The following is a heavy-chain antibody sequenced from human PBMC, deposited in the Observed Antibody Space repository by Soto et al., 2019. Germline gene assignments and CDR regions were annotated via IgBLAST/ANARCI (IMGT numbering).Heavy chain of an antibody. CDR2: ISAYNGNT. CDR1: GCTFTSYG. Sequence: ASVKVSCKASGCTFTSYGISWVRQAPGQGLEWMGWISAYNGNTNYAQKLQGRVTMTTDTSTSTAYMELRSLRSDDTAVYYCARVAAYSDSSGYYGPDYWGQGTLVTVSS. D-gene: IGHD3-22*01. J-gene: IGHJ4*02. CDR3: ARVAAYSDSSGYYGPDY. V-gene: IGHV1-18*01.